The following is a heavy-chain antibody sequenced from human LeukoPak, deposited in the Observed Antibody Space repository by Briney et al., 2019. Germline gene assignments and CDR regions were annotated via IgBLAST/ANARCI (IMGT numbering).Heavy chain of an antibody. V-gene: IGHV3-23*01. CDR1: GFTFSSYA. D-gene: IGHD2-21*02. CDR3: AKDCGGDCYYDSVY. J-gene: IGHJ4*02. CDR2: ISGNDDRT. Sequence: TGGSLRLSCAASGFTFSSYAMHWVRQAPGKGLEWVSAISGNDDRTYYADSVKGRFTISRDNSKNTLYLQMNSLRAEDTAVYYCAKDCGGDCYYDSVYWGQGILVTVSS.